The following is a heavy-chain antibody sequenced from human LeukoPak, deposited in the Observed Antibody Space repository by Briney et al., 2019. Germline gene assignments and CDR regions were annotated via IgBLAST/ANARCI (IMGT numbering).Heavy chain of an antibody. CDR2: ISYSGST. V-gene: IGHV4-59*08. CDR3: ARQDYGGNSGGAFDI. D-gene: IGHD4-23*01. CDR1: GGSISSYY. Sequence: SETLSLTCTVSGGSISSYYWSWIRQPPGKGLEWIGYISYSGSTNFNPSLKSRVTISVDTPKNQFSLKLSSVTAADTAVYYCARQDYGGNSGGAFDIWGQGTMVTVSS. J-gene: IGHJ3*02.